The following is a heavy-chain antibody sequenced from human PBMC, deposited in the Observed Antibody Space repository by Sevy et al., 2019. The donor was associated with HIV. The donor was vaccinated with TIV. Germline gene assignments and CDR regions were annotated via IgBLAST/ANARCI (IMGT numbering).Heavy chain of an antibody. D-gene: IGHD5-12*01. CDR1: GYSFTTYW. CDR2: IYPGDSDI. Sequence: GESLKISCQGSGYSFTTYWIGWVRQMPGKGLEWMAIIYPGDSDIRSTPSLEGQVTISADKSINTAYLQWSNLKASDTAIYYWARRQRGYSGYDLGGFDYWGLGTLVTVSS. V-gene: IGHV5-51*01. J-gene: IGHJ4*02. CDR3: ARRQRGYSGYDLGGFDY.